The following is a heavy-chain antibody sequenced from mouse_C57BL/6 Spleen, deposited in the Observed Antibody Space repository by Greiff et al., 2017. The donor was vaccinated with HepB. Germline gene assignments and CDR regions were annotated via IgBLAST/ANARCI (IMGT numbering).Heavy chain of an antibody. V-gene: IGHV1-64*01. CDR3: ARYGSGGYFDV. J-gene: IGHJ1*03. D-gene: IGHD1-1*02. CDR2: IHPNSGST. CDR1: GYTFTSYW. Sequence: QVQLKQPGAELVKPGASVKLSCKASGYTFTSYWMHWVKQRPGQGLEWIGMIHPNSGSTNYNEKFKSKATLTVDKSSSTAYMQLSSLTSEDSAVYYCARYGSGGYFDVWGTGTTVTVSS.